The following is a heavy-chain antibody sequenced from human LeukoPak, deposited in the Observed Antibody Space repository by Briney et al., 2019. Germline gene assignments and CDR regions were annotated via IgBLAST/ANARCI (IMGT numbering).Heavy chain of an antibody. CDR3: ALRNDILTGYDY. J-gene: IGHJ4*02. Sequence: PSETLSLTCTVSGGSISSGDYYWSWIRQPPGKGLEWIGYIYYSGSTYYNPSLKSRVTISVDTSKNQFSLKLSSVTAADTAVYSCALRNDILTGYDYWGQGTLVTVSS. CDR2: IYYSGST. CDR1: GGSISSGDYY. V-gene: IGHV4-30-4*01. D-gene: IGHD3-9*01.